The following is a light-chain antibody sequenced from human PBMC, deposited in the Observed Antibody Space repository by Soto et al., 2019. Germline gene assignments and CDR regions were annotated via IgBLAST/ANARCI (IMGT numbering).Light chain of an antibody. CDR1: QDISGS. V-gene: IGKV1-13*02. CDR2: DVS. CDR3: QQVNSYPIT. J-gene: IGKJ5*01. Sequence: AIQVTQSPYSLSASVGDRVTMTCRASQDISGSLAWYQQKSGRPPNLLIYDVSTLEGGVPSRYSGSGSGTEFTLTLSSLQPEEFGTYYCQQVNSYPITFGHGTRLEIK.